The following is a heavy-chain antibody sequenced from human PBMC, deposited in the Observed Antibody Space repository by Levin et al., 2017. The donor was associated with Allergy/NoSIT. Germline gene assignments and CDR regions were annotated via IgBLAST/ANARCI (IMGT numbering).Heavy chain of an antibody. CDR1: RSTFSTYG. D-gene: IGHD4-11*01. J-gene: IGHJ4*02. CDR2: ITDTGAAT. V-gene: IGHV3-23*01. Sequence: GESLKISCAASRSTFSTYGMSWVRQAPGKGPDWVATITDTGAATYYPDSVRGRFTISRDNSKNTLYLQMNSLRVEDTAVYYCAKDSSNSWFDYWGRGTLVTVSS. CDR3: AKDSSNSWFDY.